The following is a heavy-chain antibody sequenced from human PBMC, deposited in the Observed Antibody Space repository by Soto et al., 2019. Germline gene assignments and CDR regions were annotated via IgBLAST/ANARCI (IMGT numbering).Heavy chain of an antibody. CDR1: GYTFTSYY. CDR2: INPSGGST. D-gene: IGHD2-2*01. J-gene: IGHJ3*02. Sequence: ASVKVSCKASGYTFTSYYMHWVRQAPGQGLEWMGIINPSGGSTSYAQKFQGRVTMTRDTSTSTVYMELSSLRSEDTAVYYCARGGLGYCSSTSCHAVRSFDAFDIWGQGTMVTVSS. V-gene: IGHV1-46*03. CDR3: ARGGLGYCSSTSCHAVRSFDAFDI.